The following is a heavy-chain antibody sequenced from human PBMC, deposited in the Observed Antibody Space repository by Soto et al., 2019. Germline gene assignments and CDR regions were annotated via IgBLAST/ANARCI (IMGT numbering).Heavy chain of an antibody. CDR2: ISGSGGNT. Sequence: GGSLRLSCAASGFTFSSDAMSWVRQAPGKGLEWVSAISGSGGNTYYADSGKGRFTISRDNSKNTVYLQMHSLRAEDTAVYYCAKDPLGSGNYYYGMDVWGQGTTVTVSS. CDR3: AKDPLGSGNYYYGMDV. CDR1: GFTFSSDA. V-gene: IGHV3-23*01. J-gene: IGHJ6*02. D-gene: IGHD3-10*01.